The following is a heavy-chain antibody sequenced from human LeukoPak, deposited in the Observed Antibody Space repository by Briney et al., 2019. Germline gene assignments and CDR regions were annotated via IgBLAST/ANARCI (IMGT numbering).Heavy chain of an antibody. CDR2: ISHDGGNK. CDR1: GFTFSNYG. Sequence: PGGSLRLSCAASGFTFSNYGIHWVRQAPGKGLEWVAFISHDGGNKFSADSVKGRFSISRDNSKNTLYLQMNSLRAGDTALYYCARDMAYGDYGDWGQGTLVTVSS. V-gene: IGHV3-30*03. D-gene: IGHD4-17*01. CDR3: ARDMAYGDYGD. J-gene: IGHJ4*02.